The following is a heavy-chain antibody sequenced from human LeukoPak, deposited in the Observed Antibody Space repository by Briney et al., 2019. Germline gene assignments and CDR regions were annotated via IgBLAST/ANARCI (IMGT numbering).Heavy chain of an antibody. CDR3: GRLRGATMDFDT. CDR2: IYNSGST. D-gene: IGHD1-26*01. V-gene: IGHV4-4*09. J-gene: IGHJ4*02. CDR1: AGSISSFN. Sequence: SETLSLTCTVSAGSISSFNWSWIRQPPGKGLGWIAYIYNSGSTIYNPSLKSRVTISVDTSNNQFSLRLSSVTAADMAVYYCGRLRGATMDFDTWGQGTLVTVSS.